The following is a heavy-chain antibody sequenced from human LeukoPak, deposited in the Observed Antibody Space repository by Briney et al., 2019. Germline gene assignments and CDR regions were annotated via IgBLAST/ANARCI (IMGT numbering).Heavy chain of an antibody. CDR2: IWYDGSNK. CDR1: GFTFSSYG. Sequence: PGGSLRLSCAASGFTFSSYGMHWVRQAPGKGLEWVAVIWYDGSNKYYADSVKGRFTISRDNSKNTLYLQMNSLRAEDTAVYYCARTPAKYYDSRYGMDVWGQGTTVTVSS. CDR3: ARTPAKYYDSRYGMDV. D-gene: IGHD3-22*01. J-gene: IGHJ6*02. V-gene: IGHV3-33*08.